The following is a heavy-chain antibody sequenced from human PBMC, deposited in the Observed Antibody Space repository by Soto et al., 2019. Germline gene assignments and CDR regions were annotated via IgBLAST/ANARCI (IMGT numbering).Heavy chain of an antibody. V-gene: IGHV4-34*01. CDR1: GGSFSSYQ. D-gene: IGHD3-3*01. CDR2: INHNGTT. CDR3: ARGWRFDP. J-gene: IGHJ5*02. Sequence: QVQLQQWGAGLLKPSETLSLTCSVRGGSFSSYQWSWIRQPPGQGLEWIGDINHNGTTNYNPSLKSRVNMSVDTPKNEFSLKLSSVTAADTGVYYCARGWRFDPWGQGTLVTVSP.